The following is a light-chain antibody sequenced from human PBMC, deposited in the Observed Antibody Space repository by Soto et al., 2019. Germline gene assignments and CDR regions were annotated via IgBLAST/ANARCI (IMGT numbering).Light chain of an antibody. Sequence: DILLTQSPSSLSASVGDRVTTTCRASQIIGTYLNWYQQKPGKAPKLLIHAVSSLHSGVPSRFSGSGSGTDFTLTISSLEPEDCATYYCQESYSTPSWTFGQGTKV. CDR1: QIIGTY. V-gene: IGKV1-39*01. CDR2: AVS. CDR3: QESYSTPSWT. J-gene: IGKJ1*01.